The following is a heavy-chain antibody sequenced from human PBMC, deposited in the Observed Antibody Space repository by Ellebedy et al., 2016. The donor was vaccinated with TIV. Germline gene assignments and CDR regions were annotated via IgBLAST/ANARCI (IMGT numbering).Heavy chain of an antibody. CDR3: ARDSGIPLGFDS. V-gene: IGHV4-31*01. D-gene: IGHD5-18*01. CDR2: IYFGGNT. Sequence: MPSETLSLTCTVSGASINTGGYWWSCVGPHPGQGLEYVGYIYFGGNTDYNPSLKSLASISVDTSKNQFSLTMSSVTAEDTAVYFCARDSGIPLGFDSWGQGILVTVSS. CDR1: GASINTGGYW. J-gene: IGHJ4*02.